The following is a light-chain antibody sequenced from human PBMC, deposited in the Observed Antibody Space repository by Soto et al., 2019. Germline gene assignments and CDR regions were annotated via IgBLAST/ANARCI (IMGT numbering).Light chain of an antibody. Sequence: QSVLTQPPSASGSPGQSVTISCTGTKNDIGVYDFVSWYQHHPGKAPRLIIYEVVQRPSGVPDRFSGSKSGNTASLTVSGLQAADEADYFCTSYAGRNTYVFGSGTKLTVL. CDR2: EVV. J-gene: IGLJ1*01. CDR1: KNDIGVYDF. V-gene: IGLV2-8*01. CDR3: TSYAGRNTYV.